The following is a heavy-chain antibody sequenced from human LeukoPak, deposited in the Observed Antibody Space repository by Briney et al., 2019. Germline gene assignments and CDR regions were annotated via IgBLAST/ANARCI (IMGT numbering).Heavy chain of an antibody. CDR3: ARGPPDSQWLVWYYLDY. V-gene: IGHV4-59*01. J-gene: IGHJ4*02. CDR2: IYYSGST. CDR1: GGSINNYY. D-gene: IGHD6-19*01. Sequence: SETLSLTCAVSGGSINNYYWSWIRQPPRKGLEWIGDIYYSGSTNYNSALKGRVTISVDTSKNQFSLFLSSVTAADTAVYYCARGPPDSQWLVWYYLDYRGQGTLVTVSS.